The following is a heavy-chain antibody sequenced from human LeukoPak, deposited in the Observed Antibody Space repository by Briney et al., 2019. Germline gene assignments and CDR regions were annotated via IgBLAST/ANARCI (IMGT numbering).Heavy chain of an antibody. V-gene: IGHV4-4*02. CDR3: VRGRDSYGYVFDY. CDR1: GGSISSSNW. Sequence: SETLSLTCAVSGGSISSSNWWSWVRQPPGKGLEWIGEIYHSGSTNYNPSLKSRVTISVDKSKNQFSLKLSSVTAADTAVYYCVRGRDSYGYVFDYWGQGTLVTVSS. J-gene: IGHJ4*02. CDR2: IYHSGST. D-gene: IGHD5-18*01.